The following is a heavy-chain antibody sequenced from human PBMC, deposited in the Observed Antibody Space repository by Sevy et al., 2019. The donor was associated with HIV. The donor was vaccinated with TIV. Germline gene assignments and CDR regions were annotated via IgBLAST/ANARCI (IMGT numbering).Heavy chain of an antibody. D-gene: IGHD3-3*01. CDR1: GYTFNNYY. Sequence: ASVKVSCKASGYTFNNYYMHWVRQAPGQGLEWMGLINPTGGSTSYAQKFQGRVTITRDTSTSTVYMELSSLRSEDTAVYYCARDLTIFGVIPDYWGQGTLVTVSS. CDR3: ARDLTIFGVIPDY. V-gene: IGHV1-46*02. J-gene: IGHJ4*02. CDR2: INPTGGST.